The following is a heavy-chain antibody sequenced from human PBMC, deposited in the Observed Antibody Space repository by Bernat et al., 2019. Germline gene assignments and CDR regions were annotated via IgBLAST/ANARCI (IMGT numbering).Heavy chain of an antibody. D-gene: IGHD2-2*01. CDR1: GFTFSSYG. CDR2: IWYDGSNK. J-gene: IGHJ4*02. Sequence: QVQLVESGGGVVQPGRSLRLSCAASGFTFSSYGMHWVRQAPGKGLEWVAVIWYDGSNKYYADSVKGRFTISRDNSKNTLYLQMNSLRAEDTAVYYCAKDQRAYQLLQPFDYWGQGTLVTVSS. CDR3: AKDQRAYQLLQPFDY. V-gene: IGHV3-33*06.